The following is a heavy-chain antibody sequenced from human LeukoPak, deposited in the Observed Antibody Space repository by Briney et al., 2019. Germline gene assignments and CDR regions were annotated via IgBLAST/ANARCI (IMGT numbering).Heavy chain of an antibody. J-gene: IGHJ6*03. D-gene: IGHD2-15*01. CDR1: GFTFSSYS. CDR3: AREVGGPLGYYYMDV. V-gene: IGHV3-21*01. CDR2: ISSSSSYI. Sequence: GGSLRLSCAASGFTFSSYSVNWVRQAPGKGLEWVSSISSSSSYIYYADSVKGRFTISRDNAKNSLYLQMNSLRAEDTAVYYCAREVGGPLGYYYMDVWGKGTTVTISS.